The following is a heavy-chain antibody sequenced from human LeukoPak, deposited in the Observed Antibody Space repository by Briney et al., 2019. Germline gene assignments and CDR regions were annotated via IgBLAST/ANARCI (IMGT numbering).Heavy chain of an antibody. Sequence: PGGSLRLSCAASGFTVSSNYMSWVRQAPGKGLEWVSVIYSGGSTYYADSVKGRFTISRDNSKNTLYLQMNSLRAEDTAVYYCARDLGYYDILTGYWGQRTLVTVSS. CDR1: GFTVSSNY. D-gene: IGHD3-9*01. CDR3: ARDLGYYDILTGY. CDR2: IYSGGST. J-gene: IGHJ4*02. V-gene: IGHV3-66*02.